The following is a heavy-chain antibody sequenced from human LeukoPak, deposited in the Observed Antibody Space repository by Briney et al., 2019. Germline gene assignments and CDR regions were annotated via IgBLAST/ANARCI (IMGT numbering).Heavy chain of an antibody. D-gene: IGHD3-22*01. J-gene: IGHJ4*02. CDR2: FYPEDGET. CDR1: GYTLTELS. V-gene: IGHV1-24*01. Sequence: ASVKVSCKVSGYTLTELSMHWVRQAPGKGLEWRGGFYPEDGETIYAQKFQGRVTMTEDTSTDTAYMELSSLRSEDTAVYYCATDQVYDSSGYCFDYWGQGTLVTVSS. CDR3: ATDQVYDSSGYCFDY.